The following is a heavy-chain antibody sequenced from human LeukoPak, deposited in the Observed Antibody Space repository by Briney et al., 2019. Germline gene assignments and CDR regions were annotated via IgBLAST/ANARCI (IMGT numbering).Heavy chain of an antibody. V-gene: IGHV1-69*04. CDR1: GGTFSSYA. D-gene: IGHD6-13*01. Sequence: SVKVSCKASGGTFSSYAISWVRQAPGQGLEWMGRIIPILGTANYAQKFQGRVTITADKSTSTAYMELSSLRSEDTAVYYCARRGAIAAAGTGFDYWGQGTLVTVSS. CDR2: IIPILGTA. CDR3: ARRGAIAAAGTGFDY. J-gene: IGHJ4*02.